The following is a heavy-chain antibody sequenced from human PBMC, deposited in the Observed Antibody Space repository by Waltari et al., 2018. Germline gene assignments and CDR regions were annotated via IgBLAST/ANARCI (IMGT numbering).Heavy chain of an antibody. CDR1: GFTFSSSC. CDR2: ISSSSSYI. Sequence: EVQLVESGGGLVKPGGSLRLSCAASGFTFSSSCLNWVRQAPGKGLEWVSSISSSSSYIYYADSVKGRFTISRDNAKNSLYLQMNSLRAEDTAVYYCARSIAAAGTVDYWGQGTLVTVSS. J-gene: IGHJ4*02. V-gene: IGHV3-21*01. CDR3: ARSIAAAGTVDY. D-gene: IGHD6-13*01.